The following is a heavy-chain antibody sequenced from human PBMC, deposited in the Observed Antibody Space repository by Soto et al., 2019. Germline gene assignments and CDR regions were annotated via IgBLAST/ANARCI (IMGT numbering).Heavy chain of an antibody. CDR3: ARDPGLVYFGY. V-gene: IGHV3-48*01. CDR1: GFTFSSYS. Sequence: EVQLVESGGGLVQPGGSLRLSCAASGFTFSSYSMNWVRQAPGKGLEWVSYISSSSSTIYYADSVKGRFTISRDNAKNSLYLQMNSLRAEDTAVYYCARDPGLVYFGYWGQGTLVTVSS. J-gene: IGHJ4*02. CDR2: ISSSSSTI. D-gene: IGHD2-8*02.